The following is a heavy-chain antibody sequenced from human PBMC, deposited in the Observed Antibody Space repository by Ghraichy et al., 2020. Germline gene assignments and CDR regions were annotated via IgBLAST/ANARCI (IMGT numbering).Heavy chain of an antibody. CDR1: GFTFSNYA. Sequence: GGSLRLSCVASGFTFSNYAMNWVRQAPGKGLEWVSVISGEGGTTYYAHSVKGRFTISRDNSKNTLYLQMNSLRVEDMAIYYCAKRGLGDDNAEFDYWGRGTLVTVSS. V-gene: IGHV3-23*01. CDR3: AKRGLGDDNAEFDY. CDR2: ISGEGGTT. J-gene: IGHJ4*02. D-gene: IGHD3/OR15-3a*01.